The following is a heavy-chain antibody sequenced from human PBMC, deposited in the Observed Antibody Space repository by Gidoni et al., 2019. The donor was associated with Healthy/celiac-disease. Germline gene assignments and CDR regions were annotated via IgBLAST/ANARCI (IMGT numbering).Heavy chain of an antibody. Sequence: QVQLVESGGGVVQPGRSLRLSCAASGFTFSSYGMHWVRQAPGKGLEWVAVIWYDGSNKYYADSVKGRFTISRDNSKNTLYLQMNSLRAEDTAVYYCAREGFEYSNYVTPIPNFDYWGQGTLVTVSS. D-gene: IGHD4-4*01. CDR1: GFTFSSYG. V-gene: IGHV3-33*01. CDR2: IWYDGSNK. J-gene: IGHJ4*02. CDR3: AREGFEYSNYVTPIPNFDY.